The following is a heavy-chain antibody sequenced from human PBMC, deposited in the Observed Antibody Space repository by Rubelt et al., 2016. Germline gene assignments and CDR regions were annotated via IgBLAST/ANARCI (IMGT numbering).Heavy chain of an antibody. CDR1: GFTFSSYW. CDR2: IKQDGSEK. CDR3: ARGKCSSTSCYRIDAFDI. Sequence: EVQLVESGGGLVQPGGSLRLSCAASGFTFSSYWMSWVRQAPGKGMEWVANIKQDGSEKYYVDSVKGRFTISRDNPKNSLYLQMNSLRAEDTAVYYCARGKCSSTSCYRIDAFDIWGQGTMVTVSS. J-gene: IGHJ3*02. D-gene: IGHD2-2*02. V-gene: IGHV3-7*01.